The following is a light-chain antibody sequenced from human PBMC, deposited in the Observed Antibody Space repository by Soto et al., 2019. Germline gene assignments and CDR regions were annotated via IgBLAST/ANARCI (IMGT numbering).Light chain of an antibody. CDR1: QGISNY. CDR3: ETDRGRLQA. Sequence: DIQMTQSPSTLSASVGDRVTITCRASQGISNYLAWYQQKPGEVPKLLIYAASTLQSGVPSRFSGSGSGTDFTLRIRCLQSEAVATYYSETDRGRLQAFGQGTKVDIK. CDR2: AAS. J-gene: IGKJ1*01. V-gene: IGKV1-27*01.